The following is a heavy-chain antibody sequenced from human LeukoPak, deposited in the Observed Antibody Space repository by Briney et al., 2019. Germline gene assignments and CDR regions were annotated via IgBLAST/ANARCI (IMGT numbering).Heavy chain of an antibody. D-gene: IGHD4-17*01. CDR1: GYTFTGYY. CDR3: ATGDYGDPPLNF. V-gene: IGHV1-2*02. CDR2: INPNSDGT. J-gene: IGHJ4*02. Sequence: ASVKVSCKVSGYTFTGYYMHWVRQAPGQGLEWMGWINPNSDGTNYAQKFQGRVTMTRDTSISTAYMELSRLRSDDTAVYYCATGDYGDPPLNFWGQGTLVTVSS.